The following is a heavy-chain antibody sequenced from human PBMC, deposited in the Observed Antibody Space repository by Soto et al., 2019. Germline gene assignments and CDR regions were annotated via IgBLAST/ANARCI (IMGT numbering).Heavy chain of an antibody. J-gene: IGHJ4*02. Sequence: QVQLVQSGAEVKKPGASVKVYCKASGYTFTDYGISWVRQAPGQGLEWMGWIHTYNGHTNYAQKDQGRVTMTTDTATSTAYMEWRSLKPDDTAVYYCARDAQYSSRWHPIDFWGQGTLVTVSS. V-gene: IGHV1-18*01. CDR1: GYTFTDYG. CDR2: IHTYNGHT. D-gene: IGHD6-13*01. CDR3: ARDAQYSSRWHPIDF.